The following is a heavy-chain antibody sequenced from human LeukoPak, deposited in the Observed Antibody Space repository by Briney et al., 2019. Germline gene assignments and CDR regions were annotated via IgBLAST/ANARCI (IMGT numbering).Heavy chain of an antibody. CDR1: GFTFSSYA. V-gene: IGHV3-7*01. CDR3: VRDSYSRDLDY. CDR2: IKEDGSEQ. J-gene: IGHJ4*02. D-gene: IGHD3-22*01. Sequence: GGSLRLSCAASGFTFSSYAMSWVRQAPGKGLEWVANIKEDGSEQYYVDSLKGRFTISRDNAKNSLYLQMNSLRAEDTAVYYCVRDSYSRDLDYWGQGTLVTVSS.